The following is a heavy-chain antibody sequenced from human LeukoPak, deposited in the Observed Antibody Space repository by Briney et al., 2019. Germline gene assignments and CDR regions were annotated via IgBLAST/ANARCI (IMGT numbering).Heavy chain of an antibody. V-gene: IGHV4-39*01. CDR1: GGSISSSSYY. CDR3: ARVGGIAVWFDP. J-gene: IGHJ5*02. Sequence: SETLSLTCTVSGGSISSSSYYWGWIRQPPGKGLDWIGSIYYSGSTYYNPSLKSRVTISVDTSKNQFSLKLSSVTAADTAVYYCARVGGIAVWFDPWGQGTLVTVSS. CDR2: IYYSGST. D-gene: IGHD6-19*01.